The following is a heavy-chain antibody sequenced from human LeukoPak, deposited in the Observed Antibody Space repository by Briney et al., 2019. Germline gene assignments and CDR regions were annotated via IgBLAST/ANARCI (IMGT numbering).Heavy chain of an antibody. Sequence: GESLKISCKGSGYSFTSYWIGWVRQMPGKGLEWMGIIYPGDSDTRYSPSFQGQVAISADKSISTAYLQWSSLKASDTAMYYCARQRYSSSWFFDYWGQGTLVTVSS. CDR2: IYPGDSDT. CDR3: ARQRYSSSWFFDY. J-gene: IGHJ4*02. V-gene: IGHV5-51*01. D-gene: IGHD6-13*01. CDR1: GYSFTSYW.